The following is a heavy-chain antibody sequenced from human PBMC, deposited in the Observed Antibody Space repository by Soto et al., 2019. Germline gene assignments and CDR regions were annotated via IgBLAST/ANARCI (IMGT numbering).Heavy chain of an antibody. Sequence: SETLSPTCTVSGGSISSSSYYWGWIRQPPGKGLEWIGSIYYSGSTYYNPSLKSRVTISVDTSKNQFSLKLSSVTAADTAVYYCARHVHIGVVTAPDGWFDPWGQGILLSVSS. CDR3: ARHVHIGVVTAPDGWFDP. D-gene: IGHD2-21*02. CDR1: GGSISSSSYY. CDR2: IYYSGST. J-gene: IGHJ5*02. V-gene: IGHV4-39*01.